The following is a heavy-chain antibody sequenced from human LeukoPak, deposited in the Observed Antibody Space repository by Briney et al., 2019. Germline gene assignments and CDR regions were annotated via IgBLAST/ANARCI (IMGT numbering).Heavy chain of an antibody. Sequence: GGSLRLFCAASGFTFSSYSMNWVRQAPGKGLEWVSSISSSGTYIYYADSVKGRFTISRDNAKNSLSLQMNSLRADNAAVYYCARASSKQLAGYLPDGFDIWGQGTMVNVSS. J-gene: IGHJ3*02. CDR1: GFTFSSYS. D-gene: IGHD3-9*01. CDR2: ISSSGTYI. V-gene: IGHV3-21*01. CDR3: ARASSKQLAGYLPDGFDI.